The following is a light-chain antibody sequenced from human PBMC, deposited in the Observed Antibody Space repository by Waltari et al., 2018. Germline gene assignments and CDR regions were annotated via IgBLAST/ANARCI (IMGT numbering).Light chain of an antibody. CDR3: QQANTFPFT. V-gene: IGKV1-12*01. J-gene: IGKJ3*01. Sequence: DMQMTQSPSSVSASVGDRVTIICRASQDISSWLAWYQQKPGKAPKLLIYGASSLQSGVPSRFSGSGFGTDFTLTISSLQPEDFATYYCQQANTFPFTFGPGTKVDIK. CDR2: GAS. CDR1: QDISSW.